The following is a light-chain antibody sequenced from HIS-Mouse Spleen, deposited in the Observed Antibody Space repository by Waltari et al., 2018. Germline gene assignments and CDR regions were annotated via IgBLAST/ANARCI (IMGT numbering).Light chain of an antibody. Sequence: QSVLTQPPSASGTPGQRVTISCSGSSSNIGSNYVYWYQQLPGTAPKLRIYRNNQRPSGVPDRFSGSTSGTSSSLTISGLRSEDEADYYCAAWEDSLSGPVFGGGTKLTVL. CDR1: SSNIGSNY. CDR2: RNN. V-gene: IGLV1-47*01. CDR3: AAWEDSLSGPV. J-gene: IGLJ3*02.